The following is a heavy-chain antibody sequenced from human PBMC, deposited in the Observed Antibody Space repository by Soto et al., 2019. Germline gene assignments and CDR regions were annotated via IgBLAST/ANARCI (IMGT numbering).Heavy chain of an antibody. CDR2: IKQDGSEK. D-gene: IGHD3-3*01. Sequence: GGSLRLSCAASGFTFSGYWMSWVRQAPGEGLEWVANIKQDGSEKYYVDSVKGRFTISRDNAKNSLYLQMNSLRAEDTAVYYCARAGNDFWTTDAFDIWGQGTMVTVSS. CDR3: ARAGNDFWTTDAFDI. V-gene: IGHV3-7*01. J-gene: IGHJ3*02. CDR1: GFTFSGYW.